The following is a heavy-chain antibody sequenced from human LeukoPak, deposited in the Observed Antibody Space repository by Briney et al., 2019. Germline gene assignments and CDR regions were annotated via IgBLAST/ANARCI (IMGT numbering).Heavy chain of an antibody. V-gene: IGHV1-69*04. D-gene: IGHD4-17*01. Sequence: RASVKVSCKASGGTFSSYAISWVRQAPGQGLEWMGRIIPILGIANYAQKFQGRVTITADKSTSTAYMELSSLRSEDTAVYYCARVSRIYGDYPTYYFDYWGQGTLVTVSS. J-gene: IGHJ4*02. CDR2: IIPILGIA. CDR1: GGTFSSYA. CDR3: ARVSRIYGDYPTYYFDY.